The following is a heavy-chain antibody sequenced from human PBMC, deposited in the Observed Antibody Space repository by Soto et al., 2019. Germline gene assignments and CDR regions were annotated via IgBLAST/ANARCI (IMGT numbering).Heavy chain of an antibody. CDR3: ASDSHAVDLGY. CDR2: ISRGGSVI. CDR1: GFSFSDSY. D-gene: IGHD3-10*01. J-gene: IGHJ4*02. Sequence: KAGGSLRLSCAASGFSFSDSYMSWIRQAPGKGLEWVSYISRGGSVIYYADSVKGRFTISRDDAKNSLYLQMNSLRAEDTAIYYCASDSHAVDLGYWGRGTLVTVSS. V-gene: IGHV3-11*01.